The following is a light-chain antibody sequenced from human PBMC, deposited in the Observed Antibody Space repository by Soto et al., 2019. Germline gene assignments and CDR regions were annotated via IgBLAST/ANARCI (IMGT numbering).Light chain of an antibody. J-gene: IGLJ1*01. Sequence: QSALTQPASVSGSPGQSITISCTGTSSDVGGYNYVSWYQQHPGKAPKLMIYDVTTRPSGVSDRFSGSKSGNTASLTISGRRDEDEGDYYYHSYTRTTTQVFGTGTKLTVL. CDR2: DVT. CDR3: HSYTRTTTQV. V-gene: IGLV2-14*01. CDR1: SSDVGGYNY.